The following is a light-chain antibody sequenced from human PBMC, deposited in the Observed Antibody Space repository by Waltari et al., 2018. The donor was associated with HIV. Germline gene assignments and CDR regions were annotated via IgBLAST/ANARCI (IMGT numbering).Light chain of an antibody. V-gene: IGLV2-23*02. CDR3: CSYTGTGIV. CDR1: SRDVGAYHL. Sequence: QSALTQLASVSGSPGQSITISCTGTSRDVGAYHLVSWYQQHPNKAPKLMILAVTKRPSGVSDRFSGSRSGNTASLTSSGLQTEDEGDYYCCSYTGTGIVFGGGTKLTVL. J-gene: IGLJ2*01. CDR2: AVT.